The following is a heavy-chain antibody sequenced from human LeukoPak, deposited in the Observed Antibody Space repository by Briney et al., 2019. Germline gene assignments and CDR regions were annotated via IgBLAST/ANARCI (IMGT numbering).Heavy chain of an antibody. D-gene: IGHD3-10*01. J-gene: IGHJ4*02. V-gene: IGHV1-2*02. CDR3: ARDNNIPAVIDY. CDR1: GYTFTGNY. CDR2: INPNSGGT. Sequence: ASVKVSCKASGYTFTGNYMHWVRQAPGQGLEWMGWINPNSGGTNYAQNFQGRVTMTRDTSISTAYMELSRLRSDDTAIYYCARDNNIPAVIDYWGQGTLVTVSS.